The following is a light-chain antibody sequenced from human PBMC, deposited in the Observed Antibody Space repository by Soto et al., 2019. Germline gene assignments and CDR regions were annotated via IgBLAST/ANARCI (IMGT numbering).Light chain of an antibody. J-gene: IGKJ4*01. V-gene: IGKV3-11*01. Sequence: EILLAQSPSALSVSRGDRASLSCRASQSVGNNLAWYQQKPGQAPGLLIYEASTRATGIPARFSGSGSGTDFTLTISSLEPEDFAVYYCQQHANWPLTFGGGTKVDIK. CDR1: QSVGNN. CDR2: EAS. CDR3: QQHANWPLT.